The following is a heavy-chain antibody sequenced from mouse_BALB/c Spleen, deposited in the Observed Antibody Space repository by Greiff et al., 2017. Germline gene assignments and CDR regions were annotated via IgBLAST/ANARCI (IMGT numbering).Heavy chain of an antibody. CDR1: GFSLTSYG. V-gene: IGHV2-9*02. J-gene: IGHJ3*01. CDR2: IWAGGST. D-gene: IGHD4-1*01. Sequence: VHLVESGPGLVAPSQCLSITCTVSGFSLTSYGVQWVRQPPGKGLEWLGVIWAGGSTNYNSALMYRLSISKDNSKSQVFLKMNSLQTDDTAMYYCARDGHLGRWAYWGQGTLVTVSA. CDR3: ARDGHLGRWAY.